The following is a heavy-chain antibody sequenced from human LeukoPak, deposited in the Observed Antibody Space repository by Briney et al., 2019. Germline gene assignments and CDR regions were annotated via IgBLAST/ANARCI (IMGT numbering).Heavy chain of an antibody. CDR2: IRNDGSNK. D-gene: IGHD1-7*01. J-gene: IGHJ3*02. V-gene: IGHV3-30*02. CDR3: AKDPESWNSDAFDT. Sequence: GGSLRLSCAASGFTFSSYGMHWVRQAPGKGLEWVAYIRNDGSNKNYADSVKGRFTISRDNSKNTLHLQMNSLRAEDTAVYYCAKDPESWNSDAFDTWGQGTMVTVSS. CDR1: GFTFSSYG.